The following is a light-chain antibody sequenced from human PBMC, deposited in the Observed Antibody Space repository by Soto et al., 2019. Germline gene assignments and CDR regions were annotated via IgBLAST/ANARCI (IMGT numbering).Light chain of an antibody. J-gene: IGLJ2*01. V-gene: IGLV1-44*01. Sequence: QSVLTQPPSASGTPGQSVTISCSGSSSNIGSSTVNWHQHLPGTAPKLLIYNNDQRPSGVPDRFSASKSGTSASLAISGLQSEDEADYYCAAWDDSLKGPVFGGGTKLTVL. CDR3: AAWDDSLKGPV. CDR2: NND. CDR1: SSNIGSST.